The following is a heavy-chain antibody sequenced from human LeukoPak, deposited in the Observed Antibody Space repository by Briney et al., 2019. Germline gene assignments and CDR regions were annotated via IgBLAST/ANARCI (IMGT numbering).Heavy chain of an antibody. Sequence: SETLSLTCTVSGGSFTNYYWNWIRQPAGKALEWIGRISTSGSTNYNPSVSTRVTMSIDTSKNQFSLKLRSVTAADTAVYYCARDEADTLTNYPGAFDIWGQGTMVTVSS. J-gene: IGHJ3*02. V-gene: IGHV4-4*07. CDR1: GGSFTNYY. CDR2: ISTSGST. CDR3: ARDEADTLTNYPGAFDI. D-gene: IGHD3-9*01.